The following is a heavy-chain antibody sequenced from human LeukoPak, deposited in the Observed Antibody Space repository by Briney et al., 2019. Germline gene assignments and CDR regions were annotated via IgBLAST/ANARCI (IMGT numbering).Heavy chain of an antibody. D-gene: IGHD6-13*01. V-gene: IGHV4-39*01. J-gene: IGHJ4*02. Sequence: SETLSLTCTVSGGSISSSSYYWGWVRQPPGKGLEWIGSICYSVNTYYNPSLKSRVTISVDTSKNQFSLKLSSVTAADTAVYYCARRVGQQLATYFDYWGQGTLVTVSS. CDR2: ICYSVNT. CDR3: ARRVGQQLATYFDY. CDR1: GGSISSSSYY.